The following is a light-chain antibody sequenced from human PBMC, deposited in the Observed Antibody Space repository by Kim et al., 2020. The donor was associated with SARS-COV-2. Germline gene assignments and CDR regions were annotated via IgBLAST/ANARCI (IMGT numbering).Light chain of an antibody. J-gene: IGLJ1*01. CDR2: DVS. CDR1: SGDVGGYNY. Sequence: QSALTQPRSVSRSPGQSVAISCTGTSGDVGGYNYVSWYQQHPGKAPKLMIYDVSKRPSGVPDRFSGSKSGNTASLTISGLQAEDEADYYCCSYVGSYSYVFGTGTKVTVL. CDR3: CSYVGSYSYV. V-gene: IGLV2-11*01.